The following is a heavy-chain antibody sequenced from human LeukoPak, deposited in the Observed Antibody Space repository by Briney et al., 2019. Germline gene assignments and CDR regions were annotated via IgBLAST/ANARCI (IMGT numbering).Heavy chain of an antibody. J-gene: IGHJ4*02. Sequence: SETLSLTCAVSGGSISSSNWWSWVRQPPGKGLEWIGEIYHSGSTNYNPSLKSRVTISVDKSKDQFSLKLSSVTAADTAVYYCARDGSYDYVWGSLDYWGQGTLVTVSS. CDR1: GGSISSSNW. V-gene: IGHV4-4*02. CDR3: ARDGSYDYVWGSLDY. CDR2: IYHSGST. D-gene: IGHD3-16*01.